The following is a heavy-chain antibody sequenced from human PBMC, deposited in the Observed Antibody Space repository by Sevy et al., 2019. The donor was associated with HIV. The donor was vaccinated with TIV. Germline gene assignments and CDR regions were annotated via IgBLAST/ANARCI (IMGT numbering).Heavy chain of an antibody. CDR3: ARGEWGGVNY. Sequence: GGSLRLSCAASGFTFNTYEMNWVRQAPGKGLEWVSYISSSGSTIYYADSVKGRFTISRDNAKNSLYLQMNSLRAEDTAVYYYARGEWGGVNYWGQGTLVTVSS. D-gene: IGHD3-16*01. J-gene: IGHJ4*02. V-gene: IGHV3-48*03. CDR1: GFTFNTYE. CDR2: ISSSGSTI.